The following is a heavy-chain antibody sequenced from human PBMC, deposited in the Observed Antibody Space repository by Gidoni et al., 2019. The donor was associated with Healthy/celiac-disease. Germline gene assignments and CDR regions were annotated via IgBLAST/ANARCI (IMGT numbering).Heavy chain of an antibody. CDR3: ARDGRGHSSGYFDY. V-gene: IGHV3-21*01. Sequence: EVQLLESGVGLVKPGGSLSLSCAASGFPFSSYSMNWVRQAPGKGLEWVSSISSSSSYIYYADSVKGRFTISRDNAKNSLYLQMNSRRAEDTAVYYCARDGRGHSSGYFDYWGQGTLVTVSS. CDR2: ISSSSSYI. CDR1: GFPFSSYS. D-gene: IGHD6-19*01. J-gene: IGHJ4*02.